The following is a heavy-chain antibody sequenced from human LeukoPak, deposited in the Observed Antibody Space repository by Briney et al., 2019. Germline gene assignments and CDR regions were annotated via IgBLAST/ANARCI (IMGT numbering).Heavy chain of an antibody. CDR2: IYYTGST. J-gene: IGHJ4*02. V-gene: IGHV4-59*08. CDR1: GGSISTYY. D-gene: IGHD3-9*01. CDR3: ARLDYDILTGYYYFDY. Sequence: SETLSLTCTVSGGSISTYYWSWIRQPPGKGLENIGYIYYTGSTNYNPSLKSRVTISVDTSKNQFSLKLSSVTAADTAVYYCARLDYDILTGYYYFDYWGQGTLVTVSS.